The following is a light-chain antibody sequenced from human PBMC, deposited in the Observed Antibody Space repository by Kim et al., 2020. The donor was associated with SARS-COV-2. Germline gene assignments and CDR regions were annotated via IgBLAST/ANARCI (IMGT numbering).Light chain of an antibody. CDR2: ANT. J-gene: IGLJ1*01. Sequence: VTLCYNGTSSNLAAGSDVHLYQQLPGTAPKLLLYANTTRPSGVPDRFSGSKSGPSASLTITGLQAEDEADYYCQSYDSSLRAYVFGTGTKVTVL. CDR3: QSYDSSLRAYV. V-gene: IGLV1-40*01. CDR1: SSNLAAGSD.